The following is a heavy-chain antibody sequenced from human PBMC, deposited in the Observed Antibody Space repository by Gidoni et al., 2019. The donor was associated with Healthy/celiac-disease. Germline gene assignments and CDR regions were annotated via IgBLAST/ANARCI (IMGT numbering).Heavy chain of an antibody. J-gene: IGHJ4*02. CDR2: ISYNRGII. CDR1: GFTFEDTD. V-gene: IGHV3-9*01. D-gene: IGHD3-22*01. CDR3: TKPYYYDSSAYYK. Sequence: EVQLVESGGGLVQPGRSLRLSCAASGFTFEDTDMHWVRQVPGKGLGWVSGISYNRGIIGYADSVKGRFTISRDNAKKSLYLQMNSLRTEDTALYYCTKPYYYDSSAYYKWGQGTLVTVSS.